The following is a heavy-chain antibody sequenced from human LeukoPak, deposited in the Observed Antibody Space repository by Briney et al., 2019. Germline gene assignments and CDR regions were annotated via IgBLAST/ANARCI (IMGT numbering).Heavy chain of an antibody. CDR3: ASAIVGPKDSSGYLTPYYYYGMDV. J-gene: IGHJ6*02. CDR2: INPNSGGT. V-gene: IGHV1-2*02. Sequence: VASVKVSCKASGYTFTGYYIHWVRQAPGQGLEWMGWINPNSGGTNYAQKFQGRVTMTRDTSISTAYMELSRLRSDDTAVYYCASAIVGPKDSSGYLTPYYYYGMDVWGQGVTVTVSS. D-gene: IGHD3-22*01. CDR1: GYTFTGYY.